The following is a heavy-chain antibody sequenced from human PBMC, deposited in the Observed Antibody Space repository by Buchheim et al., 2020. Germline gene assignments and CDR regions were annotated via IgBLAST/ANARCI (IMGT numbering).Heavy chain of an antibody. D-gene: IGHD3-22*01. V-gene: IGHV3-30*04. CDR1: GFTFSSYA. CDR2: ISYDGSNK. CDR3: ARDKPYYYDSSGYSYFDY. J-gene: IGHJ4*02. Sequence: QVQLVESGGGVVQPGRSLRLSCAASGFTFSSYAMHWVRQAPGKGLEWVAVISYDGSNKYYADSVKGRFTISSDNSKNTLYLQMNSLRAEDTAVYYCARDKPYYYDSSGYSYFDYWGQGTL.